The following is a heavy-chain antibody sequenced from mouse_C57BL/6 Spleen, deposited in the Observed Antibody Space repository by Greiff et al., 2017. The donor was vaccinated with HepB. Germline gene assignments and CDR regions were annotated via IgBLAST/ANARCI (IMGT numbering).Heavy chain of an antibody. CDR3: ARRGWAMDY. CDR2: IHPNSGST. J-gene: IGHJ4*01. Sequence: QVQLQQPGAELVKPGASVKLSCKASGYTFTSYWMHWVKQRPGQGLEWIGMIHPNSGSTNYNQKFKGKATVTVDKSSSTAYMQLSSLTSEDSAVYYVARRGWAMDYWGQGTSVTVSS. CDR1: GYTFTSYW. V-gene: IGHV1-64*01.